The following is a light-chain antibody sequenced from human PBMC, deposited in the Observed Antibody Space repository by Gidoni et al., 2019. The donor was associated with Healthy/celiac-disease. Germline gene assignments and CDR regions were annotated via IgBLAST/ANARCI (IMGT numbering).Light chain of an antibody. V-gene: IGLV1-47*02. CDR1: SSNIGSNY. CDR3: AAWDDSLSGPV. J-gene: IGLJ2*01. CDR2: SKN. Sequence: QSVLTQPPSASGTPGQRVTISCSGSSSNIGSNYVYCYQQLQGTAPKLLIYSKNQRPSGVPDRFSGSKSGTSASLAISGRRSEDEADYYCAAWDDSLSGPVFGGGTKLTVL.